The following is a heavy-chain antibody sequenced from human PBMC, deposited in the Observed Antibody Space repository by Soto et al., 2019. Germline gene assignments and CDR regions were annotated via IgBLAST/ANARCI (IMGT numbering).Heavy chain of an antibody. CDR3: ARSLRFLEWLLYPQGGEDNWFDP. CDR1: GYTFTSYG. J-gene: IGHJ5*02. D-gene: IGHD3-3*01. Sequence: ASVKVSCKASGYTFTSYGISWVRQAPGQGLEWMGWISAYNGNTNYAQKLQGRVTMTTDTSTSTAYMERRSLRSDDTAVYYCARSLRFLEWLLYPQGGEDNWFDPWGQGTLVTVSS. V-gene: IGHV1-18*01. CDR2: ISAYNGNT.